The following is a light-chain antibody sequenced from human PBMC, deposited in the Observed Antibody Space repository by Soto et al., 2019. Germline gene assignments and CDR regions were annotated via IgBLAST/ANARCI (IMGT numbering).Light chain of an antibody. CDR1: SSNIGSNY. V-gene: IGLV1-47*01. Sequence: QSVLTQPPSASGTPGQRVTISCSGSSSNIGSNYVYWYQQFPGTAPKLLIYRNNQRPSGVPDRFSGSKSGTSASLAISGLRSEDEADYYCAAWDDSLSGPVVFGGGTKLTGL. CDR3: AAWDDSLSGPVV. J-gene: IGLJ2*01. CDR2: RNN.